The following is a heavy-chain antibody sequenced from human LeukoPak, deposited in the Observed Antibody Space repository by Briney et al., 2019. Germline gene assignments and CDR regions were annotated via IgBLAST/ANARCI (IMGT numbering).Heavy chain of an antibody. CDR1: GGSFSGYY. D-gene: IGHD1-26*01. Sequence: PSETLSLTCAVYGGSFSGYYWSWIRQPPGKGLEWIGEINHSGSTNYNPSLKSRVTISVDTSKNQFSLKLSSVTAADTAVYYRARAEYRIVDYWGQGTLVTVSS. V-gene: IGHV4-34*01. CDR2: INHSGST. J-gene: IGHJ4*02. CDR3: ARAEYRIVDY.